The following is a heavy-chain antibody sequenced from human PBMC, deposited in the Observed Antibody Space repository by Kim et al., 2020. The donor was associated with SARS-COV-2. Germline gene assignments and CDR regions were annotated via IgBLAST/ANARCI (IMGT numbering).Heavy chain of an antibody. D-gene: IGHD1-26*01. Sequence: SVKVSCKASGGSFSTYAFSWVRQAPGQGLEWMGGINPMFCTADYAQEFQGRVTITADESTSTAYMELSSLKSEDTAVYYCARGASVGVQNWFDPWCQGTLLTVSS. J-gene: IGHJ5*02. V-gene: IGHV1-69*13. CDR2: INPMFCTA. CDR3: ARGASVGVQNWFDP. CDR1: GGSFSTYA.